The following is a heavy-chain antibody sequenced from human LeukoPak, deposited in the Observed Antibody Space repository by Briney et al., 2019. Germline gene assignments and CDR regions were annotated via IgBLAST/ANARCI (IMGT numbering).Heavy chain of an antibody. CDR3: ARGPVYGPGATTGMDV. Sequence: PGESLKISCAASGFTFSSYSMNWVRQAPGKGLEWVSSISSSSSYIYYADSVKGRFTISRDNAKNSLYLQMNSLRAEDTAVYYCARGPVYGPGATTGMDVWGTETTVTVSS. CDR2: ISSSSSYI. V-gene: IGHV3-21*01. CDR1: GFTFSSYS. D-gene: IGHD1-1*01. J-gene: IGHJ6*04.